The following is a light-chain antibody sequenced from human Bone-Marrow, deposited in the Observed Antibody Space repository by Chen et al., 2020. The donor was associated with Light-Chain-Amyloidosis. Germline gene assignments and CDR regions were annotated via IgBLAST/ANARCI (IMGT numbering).Light chain of an antibody. Sequence: EIVLPQYPATLSLSPGDRATISCRASQSVSSYLAWYQQKPGQAPRLLIYDASNRATGIPARVSGSGSGTDFTLTISSLEPEDFAVYYCQQRSNWPLTFGGGTKVEIK. J-gene: IGKJ4*01. CDR3: QQRSNWPLT. CDR2: DAS. CDR1: QSVSSY. V-gene: IGKV3-11*01.